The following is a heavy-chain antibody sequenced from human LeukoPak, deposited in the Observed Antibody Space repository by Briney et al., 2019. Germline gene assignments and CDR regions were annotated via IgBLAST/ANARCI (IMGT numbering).Heavy chain of an antibody. J-gene: IGHJ4*02. CDR2: ISYDGSNK. CDR1: GFTFSSYA. Sequence: PGRSLRLSCAASGFTFSSYAMHWVRQAPGKGLEWVAVISYDGSNKYYADSVKGRFTISRDNSKNTLYLQMNSLRAEDTAVYYCARDQQWLVLHKYFDYWGQGTLVTVSS. V-gene: IGHV3-30*04. D-gene: IGHD6-19*01. CDR3: ARDQQWLVLHKYFDY.